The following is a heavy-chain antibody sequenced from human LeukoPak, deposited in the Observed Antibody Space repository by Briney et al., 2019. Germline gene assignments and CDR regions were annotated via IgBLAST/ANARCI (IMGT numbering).Heavy chain of an antibody. V-gene: IGHV1-69*01. CDR2: IIPIFGTA. CDR1: GGTFSSYA. CDR3: ARSGYGSGGYYAGT. J-gene: IGHJ5*02. Sequence: VASVKVSCKASGGTFSSYAISWVRQAPGQGLEWMGGIIPIFGTANYAQKFQGRVTITADESTSTAYMELSSLRSEDTAVYYCARSGYGSGGYYAGTWGQGTLVTVSS. D-gene: IGHD3-10*01.